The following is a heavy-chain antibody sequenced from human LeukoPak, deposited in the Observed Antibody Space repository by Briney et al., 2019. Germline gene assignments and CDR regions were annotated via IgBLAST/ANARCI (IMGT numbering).Heavy chain of an antibody. V-gene: IGHV1-69*06. Sequence: SVKVSCKASGGSFSSYAISWVRQAPGQGLEWMGGIIPIFGTANYAQKFQGRVTITADKSTSTAYMELSSLRSEDTAVYYCARDEGYSSGWPYYFDYWGQGTLVTVSS. CDR2: IIPIFGTA. J-gene: IGHJ4*02. CDR1: GGSFSSYA. CDR3: ARDEGYSSGWPYYFDY. D-gene: IGHD6-19*01.